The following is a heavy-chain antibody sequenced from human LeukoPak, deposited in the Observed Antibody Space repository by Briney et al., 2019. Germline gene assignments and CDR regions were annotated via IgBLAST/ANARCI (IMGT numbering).Heavy chain of an antibody. CDR2: IRSKAYGGTT. J-gene: IGHJ6*02. Sequence: GGSLRLSCTASGFTFGDYAMSWVRQAPGKGLEWVGFIRSKAYGGTTEHAASVKGRFTISRDDSKSIAYLQMNSLKTEDTAVYYCTRDIAQPQAYYYYYGMDVWGQGTTVTVSS. CDR1: GFTFGDYA. V-gene: IGHV3-49*04. CDR3: TRDIAQPQAYYYYYGMDV. D-gene: IGHD3-16*02.